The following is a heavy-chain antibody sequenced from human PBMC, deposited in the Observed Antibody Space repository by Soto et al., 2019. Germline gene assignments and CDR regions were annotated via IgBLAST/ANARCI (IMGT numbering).Heavy chain of an antibody. V-gene: IGHV1-69*02. J-gene: IGHJ6*02. CDR2: IIPILGIA. Sequence: QVQLVQSGAEVKKPGSSVKVSCKASGGTFSSYTISWVRQAPGQGLEWMGRIIPILGIANYAQKFQGRVTITADKSTSTAYMELSSLRSEDTAVYYCARGSPYYGSGSYYHYYYGFDVWGQGTTVTVSS. D-gene: IGHD3-10*01. CDR3: ARGSPYYGSGSYYHYYYGFDV. CDR1: GGTFSSYT.